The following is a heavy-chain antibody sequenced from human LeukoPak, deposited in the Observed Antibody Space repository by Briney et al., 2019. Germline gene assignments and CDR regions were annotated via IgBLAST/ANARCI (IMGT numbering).Heavy chain of an antibody. CDR2: ISSSGSTI. CDR1: GFTFSDYY. V-gene: IGHV3-11*01. D-gene: IGHD3-22*01. CDR3: ARDYFYDSSGYYGY. Sequence: PAGSLRLSCAASGFTFSDYYMSWIRQAPGKGLDWVSYISSSGSTIYYADNVKGRFTISRDNAKNSLYLQMNSLRAEDTAVYYCARDYFYDSSGYYGYWGQGTLVTVSS. J-gene: IGHJ4*02.